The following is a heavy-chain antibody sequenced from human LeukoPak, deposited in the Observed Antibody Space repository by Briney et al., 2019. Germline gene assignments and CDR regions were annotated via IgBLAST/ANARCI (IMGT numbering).Heavy chain of an antibody. CDR3: TREDHSNYNY. Sequence: GGSLRLSCAASGFTFSSYAMSWVRQAPGKGLEWVAVISYDGSEKYYADFVKGRFTISRDNAKNSLYLQMNSLRAEDTAVYYCTREDHSNYNYWGQGTLVTVSS. CDR2: ISYDGSEK. J-gene: IGHJ4*02. V-gene: IGHV3-30*04. D-gene: IGHD4-11*01. CDR1: GFTFSSYA.